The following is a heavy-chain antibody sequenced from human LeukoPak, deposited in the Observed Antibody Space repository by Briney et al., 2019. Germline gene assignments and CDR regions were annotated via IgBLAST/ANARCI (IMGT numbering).Heavy chain of an antibody. J-gene: IGHJ4*02. CDR3: ASRGRWLQSPIDY. Sequence: GGSLRPSCAASGFTFSNAWMSWVRQAPGKGLEWVGRIKSKTDGGTTDYAAPVKGRFTISRDNSKNTLYLQMNSLRAEDTAVYYCASRGRWLQSPIDYWGQGTLVTVSS. CDR1: GFTFSNAW. D-gene: IGHD5-24*01. V-gene: IGHV3-15*01. CDR2: IKSKTDGGTT.